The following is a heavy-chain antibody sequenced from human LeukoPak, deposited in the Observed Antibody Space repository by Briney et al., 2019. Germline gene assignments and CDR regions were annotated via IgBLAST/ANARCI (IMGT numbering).Heavy chain of an antibody. D-gene: IGHD6-13*01. CDR2: INPSGGST. CDR1: GYTFTGYY. J-gene: IGHJ4*02. CDR3: VSSSWYEVNYFDY. Sequence: ASVKVSCKASGYTFTGYYMHWVRQPLGQGLEWMGIINPSGGSTSYAQKFQGRVTMTRDTSTSTVYMELSSLRSEDTAVYYCVSSSWYEVNYFDYWGQGTLVTVSS. V-gene: IGHV1-46*01.